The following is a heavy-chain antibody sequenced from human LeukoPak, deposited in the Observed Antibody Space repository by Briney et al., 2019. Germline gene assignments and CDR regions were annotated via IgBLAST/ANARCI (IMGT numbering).Heavy chain of an antibody. V-gene: IGHV3-23*01. Sequence: GGSLRLSCAASGFTFSSNAMSWFRQAPGKGLEGVLGISGSGGRTYYAASVKGRVTISRDNSKNTLYLQMNSLTAEDTAVYYVGKASRYCTVVTCDSIRTGFDYWGQGTLVTVSS. J-gene: IGHJ4*02. CDR3: GKASRYCTVVTCDSIRTGFDY. CDR1: GFTFSSNA. CDR2: ISGSGGRT. D-gene: IGHD2-15*01.